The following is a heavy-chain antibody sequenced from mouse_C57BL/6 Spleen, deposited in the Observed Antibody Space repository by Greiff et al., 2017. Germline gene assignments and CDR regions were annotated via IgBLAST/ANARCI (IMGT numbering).Heavy chain of an antibody. J-gene: IGHJ2*01. CDR3: ARPHHRGYFDY. CDR2: ISGGGGNT. D-gene: IGHD2-14*01. Sequence: EVKVEESGGGLVKPGGSLKLSCAASGFTFSSYTMSWVRQTPEKRLEWVATISGGGGNTYYPDSVKGRFTISRDNAKNTLYLQMSSLRSEDTALYYCARPHHRGYFDYWGQGTTLTVSS. CDR1: GFTFSSYT. V-gene: IGHV5-9*01.